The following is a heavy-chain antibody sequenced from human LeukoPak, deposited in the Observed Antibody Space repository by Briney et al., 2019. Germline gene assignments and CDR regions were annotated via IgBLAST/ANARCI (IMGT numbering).Heavy chain of an antibody. CDR1: GYTFTGYY. Sequence: ASVKVSYKASGYTFTGYYMHWVRQAPGQGLEWMGWIDPNSGGTNYAQKFQGRVTMTRDTSISTAYMELSRLRSDDTAVYYCARDLYCSGGSCYNWFDPWGQGTLVTVSS. CDR2: IDPNSGGT. J-gene: IGHJ5*02. V-gene: IGHV1-2*02. CDR3: ARDLYCSGGSCYNWFDP. D-gene: IGHD2-15*01.